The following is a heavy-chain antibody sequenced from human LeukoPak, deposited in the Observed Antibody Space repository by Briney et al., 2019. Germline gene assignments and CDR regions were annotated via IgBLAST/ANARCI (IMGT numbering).Heavy chain of an antibody. J-gene: IGHJ5*02. D-gene: IGHD1-1*01. Sequence: PSETLSLTCTVSGGYMSSDYWSWIRQPPGKRLKWVGYIYTSGSTNYNPSLRSRVTISVDTSRNQFSLKLSSVTAADTAVYYCARLFLNWSDARYRFDPWGQGTLVTVSS. CDR3: ARLFLNWSDARYRFDP. CDR1: GGYMSSDY. V-gene: IGHV4-4*09. CDR2: IYTSGST.